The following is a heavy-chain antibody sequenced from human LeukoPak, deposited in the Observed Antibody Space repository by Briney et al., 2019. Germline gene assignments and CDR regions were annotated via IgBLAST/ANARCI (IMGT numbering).Heavy chain of an antibody. CDR2: MNSNSGNT. V-gene: IGHV1-8*03. CDR1: GYTFTSYD. CDR3: ARGASRGFDY. D-gene: IGHD2-15*01. Sequence: GPVKVSCKASGYTFTSYDINWVRQAPGQGLEWMGWMNSNSGNTGYAQKFQGRLTITRITSISTAYMELSSLRSEDTAVYYCARGASRGFDYWGQGTLVTVSS. J-gene: IGHJ4*02.